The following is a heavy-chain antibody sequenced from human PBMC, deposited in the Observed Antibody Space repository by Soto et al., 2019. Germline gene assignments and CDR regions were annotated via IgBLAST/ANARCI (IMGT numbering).Heavy chain of an antibody. Sequence: EVQLVESGGGLVQPGGSLRLSCAASGFTVSSNYMSWVRQAPGKGLEWVSVIYSGGSTYYADSVKGRFTISRHNSKNTXXXXXXXXXXXXXXXXXXXXNGYNWNHDYWGQGTLVTVSS. CDR2: IYSGGST. J-gene: IGHJ4*02. V-gene: IGHV3-53*04. CDR1: GFTVSSNY. CDR3: XXNGYNWNHDY. D-gene: IGHD1-20*01.